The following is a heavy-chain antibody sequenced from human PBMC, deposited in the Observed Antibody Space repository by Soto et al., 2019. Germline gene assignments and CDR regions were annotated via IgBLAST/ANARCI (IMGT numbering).Heavy chain of an antibody. D-gene: IGHD6-19*01. Sequence: EVQLVESGGGLVKPGGSLRLSCAASGFTFSNAWMNWVRQAPGKGLEWVGRIKSKTDGGTTDYAAPAKGRFTISKDDSKNTLYLQMKRLKTEDTAVYYCTEDCEEYSSGWYAYDYWGQGTLVTVSS. CDR2: IKSKTDGGTT. CDR1: GFTFSNAW. J-gene: IGHJ4*02. V-gene: IGHV3-15*07. CDR3: TEDCEEYSSGWYAYDY.